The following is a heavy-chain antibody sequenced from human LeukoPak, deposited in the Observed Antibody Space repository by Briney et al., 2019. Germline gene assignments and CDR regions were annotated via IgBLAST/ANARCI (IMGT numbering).Heavy chain of an antibody. CDR1: GFTFSSYG. D-gene: IGHD3-10*01. V-gene: IGHV3-30*02. CDR2: IRFDGRNE. CDR3: AKSNGYGLVDI. Sequence: GGSLRLSCAASGFTFSSYGMHWVRQAPGKGLEWVAFIRFDGRNEYCADSVKGRFTSSRDNSRNTLYLQMNSLRPADTAVYYCAKSNGYGLVDIWGQGTMVTVSS. J-gene: IGHJ3*02.